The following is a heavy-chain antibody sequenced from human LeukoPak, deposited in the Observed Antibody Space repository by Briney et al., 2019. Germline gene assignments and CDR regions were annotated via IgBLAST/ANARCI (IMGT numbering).Heavy chain of an antibody. CDR3: ARDLGQYYDTSDNWFDP. J-gene: IGHJ5*02. D-gene: IGHD3-22*01. CDR1: GFTFSGYW. Sequence: GGSLRLSCAASGFTFSGYWMYWVRQAPGKGLVWVSRINSDGINTSYADSVKGRFTISRDNAKNTLNLQMNSLRAEDTAVYYCARDLGQYYDTSDNWFDPWGQGTLVTVSS. V-gene: IGHV3-74*01. CDR2: INSDGINT.